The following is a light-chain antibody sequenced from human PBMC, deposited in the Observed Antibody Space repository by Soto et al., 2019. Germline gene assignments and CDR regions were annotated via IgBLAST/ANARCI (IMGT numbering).Light chain of an antibody. CDR1: HSVRSSY. V-gene: IGKV3-20*01. J-gene: IGKJ2*01. CDR3: QQYGSSPPYT. Sequence: EIVLTQSPGTLSLSPGERATLSCRASHSVRSSYLAWYQQKPGQAPRLLIYGASSRTTGIPDRFSGSGSGTDFTLTISRLEPDDFAVYYCQQYGSSPPYTFGQGTKLEIK. CDR2: GAS.